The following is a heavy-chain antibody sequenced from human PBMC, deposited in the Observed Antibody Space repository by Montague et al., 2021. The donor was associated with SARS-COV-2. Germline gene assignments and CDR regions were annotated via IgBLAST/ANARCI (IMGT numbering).Heavy chain of an antibody. CDR1: GFTFSSYG. CDR3: ARSKGVVINGVCDY. V-gene: IGHV3-33*01. J-gene: IGHJ4*02. D-gene: IGHD3-3*01. Sequence: SLSLSFSASGFTFSSYGMHWVRQAPGKGLEWVAVIWYDGSNKYYADSVKGRFTISRDKSKNTLYLQMNSLRAEDTAAYYCARSKGVVINGVCDYWGQGTLVTVSS. CDR2: IWYDGSNK.